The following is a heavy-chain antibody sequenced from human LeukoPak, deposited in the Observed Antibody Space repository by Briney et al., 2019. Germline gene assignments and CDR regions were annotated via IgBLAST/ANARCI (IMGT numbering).Heavy chain of an antibody. CDR3: ARGSGGYDFWSGYYTGWFDP. Sequence: ASVKVSCKASGYTFTSYDINWVRQAPGQGLEWMGWMNPNSGNTGYAQKFQGRVTMTRNNSISTAYMELSSLRSEDTAVYYCARGSGGYDFWSGYYTGWFDPWGQGTLVTVCS. CDR1: GYTFTSYD. V-gene: IGHV1-8*01. D-gene: IGHD3-3*01. J-gene: IGHJ5*02. CDR2: MNPNSGNT.